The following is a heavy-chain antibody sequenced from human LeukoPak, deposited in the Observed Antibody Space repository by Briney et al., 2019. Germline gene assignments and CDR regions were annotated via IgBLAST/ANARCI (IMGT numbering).Heavy chain of an antibody. CDR1: GFTFGNYA. CDR3: AKGRSRDYSSGWYFDS. V-gene: IGHV3-23*01. D-gene: IGHD6-19*01. Sequence: PGGSLRLSCAASGFTFGNYALNWVRQTPGKGLEWVSGISGSGFTTYYADSLKGRFTISRDNSKNTLYLQMNSLRAEDAAVYYCAKGRSRDYSSGWYFDSWGRGTLVTVSS. J-gene: IGHJ4*02. CDR2: ISGSGFTT.